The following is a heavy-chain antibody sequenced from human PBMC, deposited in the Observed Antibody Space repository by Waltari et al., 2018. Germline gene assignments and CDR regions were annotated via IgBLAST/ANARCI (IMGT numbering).Heavy chain of an antibody. J-gene: IGHJ4*03. V-gene: IGHV4-59*11. CDR2: IYYSGST. D-gene: IGHD2-21*01. CDR1: GGSISSHY. CDR3: ARGGLLADFDY. Sequence: QVQLQESGPGLVKPSETLSLTCTVSGGSISSHYWSWIRQPPGKGLEWIGYIYYSGSTNYNPSLKSRVTISVDTSKNQFSLKLSSVTAADTAVYYCARGGLLADFDYWGQGTTVTVSS.